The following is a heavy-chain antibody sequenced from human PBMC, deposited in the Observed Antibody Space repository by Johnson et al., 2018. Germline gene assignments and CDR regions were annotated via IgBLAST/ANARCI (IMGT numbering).Heavy chain of an antibody. CDR2: INQSGTT. CDR1: GGPFSRYY. CDR3: ARVAGKGGDV. Sequence: QVQLQQWGAGLLKPSETLSLTCAVYGGPFSRYYWTWIRQPPGKGLEWIGEINQSGTTTYNPALRSRLTISIDRSKNQFSRALRSVTAADAAVYYCARVAGKGGDVWGKGTTVTVSS. J-gene: IGHJ6*04. D-gene: IGHD3-10*01. V-gene: IGHV4-34*01.